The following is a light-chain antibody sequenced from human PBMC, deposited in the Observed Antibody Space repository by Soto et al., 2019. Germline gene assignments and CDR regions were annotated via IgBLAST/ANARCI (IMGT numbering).Light chain of an antibody. CDR3: QQTCSRPVT. CDR2: FIS. J-gene: IGKJ5*01. Sequence: DIEMTQSPSALSASVGDKVTITCRASQPISSYLNWYQHKPGEAPRLLVYFISRLQSGAPSRFSGSGSGKDFTLTIDSPQPEDTATDYCQQTCSRPVTFGQGTRL. V-gene: IGKV1-39*01. CDR1: QPISSY.